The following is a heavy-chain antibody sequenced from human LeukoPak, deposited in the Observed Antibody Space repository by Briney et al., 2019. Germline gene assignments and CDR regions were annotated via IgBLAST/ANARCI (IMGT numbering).Heavy chain of an antibody. CDR3: ARGCGGDCYSGHDY. J-gene: IGHJ4*02. D-gene: IGHD2-21*02. CDR1: GFTFSSYS. CDR2: ISSSSSYI. Sequence: PGGSLRLPCAASGFTFSSYSMNWVRQAPGKGLEWVSSISSSSSYIYYADSVKGRFTISRDNAKNSLYLQMNSLRAEDTAVYYCARGCGGDCYSGHDYWGQGTLVTVSS. V-gene: IGHV3-21*01.